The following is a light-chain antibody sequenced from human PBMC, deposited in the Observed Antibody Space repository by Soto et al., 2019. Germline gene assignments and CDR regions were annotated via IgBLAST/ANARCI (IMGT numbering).Light chain of an antibody. Sequence: DIQMTQSPSSLSASVGDRVTITCRASQGINNYVAWYQQKPGKAPKLLIYDASTLQSGVPSRFSGSGSGTDFTLTISSLQPEDFATYSSQKYNSVPLFGPGTRVDIK. CDR1: QGINNY. J-gene: IGKJ3*01. V-gene: IGKV1-27*01. CDR3: QKYNSVPL. CDR2: DAS.